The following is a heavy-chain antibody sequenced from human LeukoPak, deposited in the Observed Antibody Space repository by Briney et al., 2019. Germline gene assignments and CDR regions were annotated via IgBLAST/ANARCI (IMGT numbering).Heavy chain of an antibody. CDR3: ARGAGYQLSGMDV. J-gene: IGHJ6*01. D-gene: IGHD2-2*01. CDR1: GYSFTGYY. Sequence: ASVRVSCKASGYSFTGYYMHWVRQAPGKGLEWMGWINPNSGDTNYAQTFQGRITMTRDTSISTAYMDLSRLRSDDTAVYYCARGAGYQLSGMDVWGEGTTVTVSS. CDR2: INPNSGDT. V-gene: IGHV1-2*02.